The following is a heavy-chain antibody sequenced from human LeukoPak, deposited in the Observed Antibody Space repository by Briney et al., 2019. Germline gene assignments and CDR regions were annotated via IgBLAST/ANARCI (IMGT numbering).Heavy chain of an antibody. CDR2: ISAYNGNT. V-gene: IGHV1-18*01. J-gene: IGHJ4*02. CDR3: ARDVKTYYYDSSGYYGASNGYYFDY. D-gene: IGHD3-22*01. Sequence: GASVKVSCKASGYTFTSYGIIWVRQAPGQGLEWMGWISAYNGNTNYAQKLQGRVTMTTDTSTSTAYMELRSLRSDDTAVYYCARDVKTYYYDSSGYYGASNGYYFDYWGQGTLVTVSS. CDR1: GYTFTSYG.